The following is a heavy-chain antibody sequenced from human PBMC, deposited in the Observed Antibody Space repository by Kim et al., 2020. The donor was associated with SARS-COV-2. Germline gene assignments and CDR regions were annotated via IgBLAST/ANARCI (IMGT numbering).Heavy chain of an antibody. CDR2: MNPNSGNT. Sequence: ASVKVSCKASGYTFTSYDINWVRQATGQGLEWMGWMNPNSGNTDYSQKFQGRVTMTRNTSMSTAYMELSSLRSEDTAVYYCARDSNLVKIDYWGQGTLVTVSS. CDR1: GYTFTSYD. J-gene: IGHJ4*02. V-gene: IGHV1-8*01. D-gene: IGHD6-13*01. CDR3: ARDSNLVKIDY.